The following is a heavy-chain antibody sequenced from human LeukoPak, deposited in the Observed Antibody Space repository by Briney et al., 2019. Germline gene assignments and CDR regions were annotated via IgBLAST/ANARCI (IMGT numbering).Heavy chain of an antibody. J-gene: IGHJ4*02. CDR2: IYSGGRT. V-gene: IGHV3-53*01. Sequence: GGSLRLSCAASGFTVITNDMTWVRQAPGKGLEWVSVIYSGGRTYYADSVKGRFTISRDNSKNTLYLQMNSLRAEDTAVYYCASPSSVTPYDYWGQGTLVTVSS. CDR3: ASPSSVTPYDY. D-gene: IGHD5/OR15-5a*01. CDR1: GFTVITND.